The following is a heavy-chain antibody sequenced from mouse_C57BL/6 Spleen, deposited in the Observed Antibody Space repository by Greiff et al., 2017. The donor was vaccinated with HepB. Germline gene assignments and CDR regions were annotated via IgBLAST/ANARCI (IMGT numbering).Heavy chain of an antibody. J-gene: IGHJ3*01. Sequence: ESGPGLVKPSQSLSLTCSVTGYSITSGYYWNWIRQFPGNKLEWMGYISYDGSNNYNPSLKNRISITRDTSKNQFFLKLNSVTTEDTATYYCARARSTPFAYWGQGTLVTVSA. V-gene: IGHV3-6*01. D-gene: IGHD5-1*01. CDR1: GYSITSGYY. CDR2: ISYDGSN. CDR3: ARARSTPFAY.